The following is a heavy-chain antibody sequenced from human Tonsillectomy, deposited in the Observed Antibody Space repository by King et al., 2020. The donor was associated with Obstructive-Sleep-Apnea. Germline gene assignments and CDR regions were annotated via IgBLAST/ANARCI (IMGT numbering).Heavy chain of an antibody. V-gene: IGHV3-48*04. CDR2: IRSSSSTI. CDR3: ARGIIRVGVPDYYYYGMDV. Sequence: QLVQSGGGLVQPGGSLRLSCAASGFTFSSYSMNWVRQAPGKGLEWVSYIRSSSSTIYYADSVKGRFTISRDNAKNSLYLQMNSLRAEDTAVYYCARGIIRVGVPDYYYYGMDVWGQGTTVTVSS. CDR1: GFTFSSYS. D-gene: IGHD2-2*01. J-gene: IGHJ6*02.